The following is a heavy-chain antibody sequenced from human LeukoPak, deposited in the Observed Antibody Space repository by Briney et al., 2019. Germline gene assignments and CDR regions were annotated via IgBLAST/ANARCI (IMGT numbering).Heavy chain of an antibody. J-gene: IGHJ4*02. CDR1: GYTFTGYY. V-gene: IGHV1-2*02. Sequence: ASVKVSCKASGYTFTGYYMHWVRQAPGQGLEWMGWINPNSGGTNYAQKFQGRVTITADESTSTAYMELSSLRSEDTAVYYCARTLSPYCSSTSCFSFDYWGQGTLVTVSS. CDR2: INPNSGGT. D-gene: IGHD2-2*01. CDR3: ARTLSPYCSSTSCFSFDY.